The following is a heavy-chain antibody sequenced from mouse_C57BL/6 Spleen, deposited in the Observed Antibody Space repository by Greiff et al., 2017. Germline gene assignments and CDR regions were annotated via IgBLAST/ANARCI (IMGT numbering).Heavy chain of an antibody. CDR2: IYPGDGDT. D-gene: IGHD2-1*01. CDR1: GYTFTSYW. Sequence: QVQLQQPGAELVRPGSSVKLSCKASGYTFTSYWMHWVKQRPIQGLEWIGQIYPGDGDTNYNGKFKGKATLTADKSSSTAYMQLSSLTSEDSAVYFCARYGNSYYFDYWGQGTTLTVSS. CDR3: ARYGNSYYFDY. V-gene: IGHV1-80*01. J-gene: IGHJ2*01.